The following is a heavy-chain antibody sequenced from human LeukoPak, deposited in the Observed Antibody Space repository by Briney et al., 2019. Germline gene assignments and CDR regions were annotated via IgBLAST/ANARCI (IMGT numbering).Heavy chain of an antibody. V-gene: IGHV1-46*01. J-gene: IGHJ4*02. CDR2: INPSEGNT. D-gene: IGHD3-10*01. CDR3: ARGFSGGDY. CDR1: GYTFTSFY. Sequence: AASVKVSCKASGYTFTSFYMHWVRQAPGQGLEYMGIINPSEGNTTYAQRFQGRVSMTRDTSTSTVFMELSSLRSDDTAVYYCARGFSGGDYWGQGTLVTVSS.